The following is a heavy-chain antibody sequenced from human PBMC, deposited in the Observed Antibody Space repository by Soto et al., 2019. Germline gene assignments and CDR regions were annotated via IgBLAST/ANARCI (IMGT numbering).Heavy chain of an antibody. D-gene: IGHD2-15*01. V-gene: IGHV3-66*01. CDR3: ARGRYCSGGSCYSVNWFDP. CDR1: GFTVSSNY. Sequence: PGGSLRLSCAASGFTVSSNYMSWVRQAPGKGLEWVSVIYSGGSTYYADSVKGRFTISRDNSKNTLYLQMNSLRAEDTAVYYCARGRYCSGGSCYSVNWFDPWGQGTLVTVSS. J-gene: IGHJ5*02. CDR2: IYSGGST.